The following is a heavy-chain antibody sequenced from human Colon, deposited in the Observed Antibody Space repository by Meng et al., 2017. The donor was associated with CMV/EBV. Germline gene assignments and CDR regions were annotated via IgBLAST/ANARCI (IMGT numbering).Heavy chain of an antibody. CDR1: GFTFSGFA. D-gene: IGHD2/OR15-2a*01. CDR2: ISGSGGTN. V-gene: IGHV3-23*01. J-gene: IGHJ3*01. Sequence: GESLKISCAASGFTFSGFAMSWVRQAPGKGLEWVSVISGSGGTNRYADSVKGRFTISRDNSENTLFLQMSSLRAEYTAVYYCARQQIRELVATSIILNLWGQGTMVTVSS. CDR3: ARQQIRELVATSIILNL.